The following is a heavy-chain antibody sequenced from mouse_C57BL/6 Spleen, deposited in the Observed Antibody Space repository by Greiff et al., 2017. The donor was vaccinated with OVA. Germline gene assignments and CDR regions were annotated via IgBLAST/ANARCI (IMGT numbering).Heavy chain of an antibody. V-gene: IGHV1-82*01. Sequence: QVQLQQSGPELVKPGASVKISCKASGYAFSSSWMNWVKQRPGKGLEWIGRIYPGDGDTNYNGKFKGKATLTADKSSSTAYMQLSSLTSEDSAVYFCARSYDYDLMDYWGQGTSVTVSS. J-gene: IGHJ4*01. D-gene: IGHD2-4*01. CDR1: GYAFSSSW. CDR2: IYPGDGDT. CDR3: ARSYDYDLMDY.